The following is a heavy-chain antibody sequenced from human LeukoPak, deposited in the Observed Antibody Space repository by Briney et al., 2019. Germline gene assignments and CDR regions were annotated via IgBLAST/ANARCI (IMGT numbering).Heavy chain of an antibody. CDR2: ISYGGSA. CDR1: GGSLSGYD. V-gene: IGHV4-34*01. CDR3: ARIGGATRSSYYFEY. J-gene: IGHJ4*02. Sequence: SETLSLTCDVYGGSLSGYDWSWIRQPPGEGLEWIGDISYGGSANYNPSLKNRVTISADSPRNQFSLKVFSLTAADTAVYYCARIGGATRSSYYFEYWGPGVLVTVSS. D-gene: IGHD3-16*01.